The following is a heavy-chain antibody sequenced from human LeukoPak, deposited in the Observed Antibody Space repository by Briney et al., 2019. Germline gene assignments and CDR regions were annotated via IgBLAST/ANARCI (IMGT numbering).Heavy chain of an antibody. CDR1: ESTFRSYS. J-gene: IGHJ3*02. CDR3: AREGSRSGSRLLAFNI. Sequence: PGGSLRLSCAGSESTFRSYSMHWVRQAPGKGLEWVSSISGSSSYIYYADSVKGRFTISRDNAKNSLYLQMNSLRAEDTAVYYCAREGSRSGSRLLAFNIWGQGTMVTVSS. V-gene: IGHV3-21*01. CDR2: ISGSSSYI. D-gene: IGHD1-26*01.